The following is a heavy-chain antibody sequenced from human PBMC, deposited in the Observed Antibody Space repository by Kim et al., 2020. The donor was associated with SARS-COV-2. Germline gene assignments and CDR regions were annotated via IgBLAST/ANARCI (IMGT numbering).Heavy chain of an antibody. CDR3: ARGGDSGLDY. J-gene: IGHJ4*02. Sequence: WVHEYAVSVRSRITIAPDTSKNHYSLHLDSVTSDDTAVYYCARGGDSGLDYWGQGTLVTVS. V-gene: IGHV6-1*01. CDR2: WVH. D-gene: IGHD3-16*01.